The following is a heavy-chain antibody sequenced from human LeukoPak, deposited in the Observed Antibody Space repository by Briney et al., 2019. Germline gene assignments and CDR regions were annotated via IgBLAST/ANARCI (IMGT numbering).Heavy chain of an antibody. CDR3: ARAVAGKKGALFDY. V-gene: IGHV4-34*01. Sequence: SETLSLTCAVYGGSFSGYYWSWIRQPPGKGLEWIGEINHSGSTYYNPSLKSRVTISVDTSKNQFSLKLSSVTAADTAVYYCARAVAGKKGALFDYWGQGTLVTVSS. D-gene: IGHD6-19*01. J-gene: IGHJ4*02. CDR2: INHSGST. CDR1: GGSFSGYY.